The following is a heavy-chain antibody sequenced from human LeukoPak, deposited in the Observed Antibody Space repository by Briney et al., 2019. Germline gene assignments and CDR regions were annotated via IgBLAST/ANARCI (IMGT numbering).Heavy chain of an antibody. D-gene: IGHD2-2*01. CDR1: GFAFSSYN. CDR3: ARAGTCSSTSCDGGIEY. V-gene: IGHV3-21*06. Sequence: PGGSLRLSCAASGFAFSSYNMKWIRQAPGKGLEWVSFISTTSTYIYYADSVKGRFTVSRDNSKNLLYLQMDSLRVEDTAVYYCARAGTCSSTSCDGGIEYWGQGTLVTVSS. CDR2: ISTTSTYI. J-gene: IGHJ4*02.